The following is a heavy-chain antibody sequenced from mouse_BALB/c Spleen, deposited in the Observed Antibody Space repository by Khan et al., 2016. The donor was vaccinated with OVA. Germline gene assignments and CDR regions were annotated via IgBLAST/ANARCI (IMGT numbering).Heavy chain of an antibody. V-gene: IGHV2-6-5*01. CDR2: IWGGGST. CDR3: AKGVWSYYYTLDY. CDR1: GFSLSDYG. Sequence: QMQLEESGPGLVAPSQNLSITCTVSGFSLSDYGVSWIRQPPGKGLEWLGVIWGGGSTYYNSALKSRLSISKDNSKSQVFLKMSSLQSDDTAMFYCAKGVWSYYYTLDYWGQGTSVTASS. J-gene: IGHJ4*01.